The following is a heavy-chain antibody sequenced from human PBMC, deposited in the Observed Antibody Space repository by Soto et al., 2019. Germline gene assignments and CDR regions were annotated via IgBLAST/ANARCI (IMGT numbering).Heavy chain of an antibody. J-gene: IGHJ4*02. V-gene: IGHV1-18*04. CDR2: ISGHNGNT. CDR3: ASHRFNYYDDTVYYYSDY. D-gene: IGHD3-22*01. Sequence: SGKVCCTASGYSFTSYAISWVRQAPGQGPEWMGWISGHNGNTNHPQSLQGRVTMTTDTSRNTAYMELRSLRSDDTAVYYCASHRFNYYDDTVYYYSDYGAQGTLVTVSS. CDR1: GYSFTSYA.